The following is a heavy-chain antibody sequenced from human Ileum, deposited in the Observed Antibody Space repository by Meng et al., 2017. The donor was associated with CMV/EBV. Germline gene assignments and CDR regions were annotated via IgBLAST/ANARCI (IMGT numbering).Heavy chain of an antibody. CDR3: ARVTHSFGVVISPLGY. V-gene: IGHV3-30*02. CDR1: GFTFSNYG. CDR2: IWNDGSHK. D-gene: IGHD3-3*01. J-gene: IGHJ4*02. Sequence: GGSLRLSCAASGFTFSNYGMHWVRQAPGKGLEWVAIIWNDGSHKYYADSVKGRFTISRDNSKNTMSLQMNSLRAEDTAVYYCARVTHSFGVVISPLGYWGQGTQVTVSS.